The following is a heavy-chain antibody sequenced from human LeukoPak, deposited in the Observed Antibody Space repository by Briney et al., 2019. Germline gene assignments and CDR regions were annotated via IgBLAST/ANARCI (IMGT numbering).Heavy chain of an antibody. CDR1: GFTFSSYE. J-gene: IGHJ6*03. Sequence: GRSLRLSCAASGFTFSSYEMNWVRQAPGKGLEWVSYISSSGSTIYYADSVKGRFTISRDNSKNTLYLQMNSLRAEDTAAYYCAKDPDSIAGALGYYYMDVWGKGTTVTVSS. D-gene: IGHD6-19*01. V-gene: IGHV3-48*03. CDR3: AKDPDSIAGALGYYYMDV. CDR2: ISSSGSTI.